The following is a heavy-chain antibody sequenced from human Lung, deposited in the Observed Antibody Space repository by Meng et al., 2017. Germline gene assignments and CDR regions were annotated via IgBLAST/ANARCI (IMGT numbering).Heavy chain of an antibody. CDR3: ARGRRNEPLFDY. J-gene: IGHJ4*02. D-gene: IGHD1-14*01. CDR1: GGSFSTQT. CDR2: LIAVFDKT. Sequence: QVQVVQPGAEGKKPGASVKVACKTSGGSFSTQTFSWVRQAPGQGLEWMGGLIAVFDKTKAAPRFQDRVTFTADESTSTAYMELSSLTFDDTAVYFCARGRRNEPLFDYWGQGTLVTVSS. V-gene: IGHV1-69*13.